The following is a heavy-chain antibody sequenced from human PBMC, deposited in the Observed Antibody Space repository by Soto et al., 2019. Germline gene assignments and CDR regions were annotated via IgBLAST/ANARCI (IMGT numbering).Heavy chain of an antibody. V-gene: IGHV2-5*02. CDR3: AHSIIAARSYDYYYMDV. Sequence: SGATLVNPTQTLTLTRTFSGFSLSTRGVGVGWIRQPPGKALEWLALIYWDDDKRYSPSLKSRLTITKDTSKNQVVLTMTNMDPVDTATYYCAHSIIAARSYDYYYMDVWGKGTTVTVSS. J-gene: IGHJ6*03. CDR2: IYWDDDK. D-gene: IGHD6-6*01. CDR1: GFSLSTRGVG.